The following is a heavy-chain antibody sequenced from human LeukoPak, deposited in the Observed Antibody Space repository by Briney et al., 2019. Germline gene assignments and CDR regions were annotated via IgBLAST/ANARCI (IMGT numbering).Heavy chain of an antibody. D-gene: IGHD6-13*01. CDR3: ARVRIGQQLDKYYYYAMDV. CDR1: GYTFTGSY. J-gene: IGHJ6*02. V-gene: IGHV1-2*02. Sequence: ASVKVSCKASGYTFTGSYIHWVRQAPGQGLEWMGWINPNSGGTNYAQKSQGRVTMTTDTSISTAYMEVSRLRSDDTAVYYCARVRIGQQLDKYYYYAMDVWGQGTTVTVSS. CDR2: INPNSGGT.